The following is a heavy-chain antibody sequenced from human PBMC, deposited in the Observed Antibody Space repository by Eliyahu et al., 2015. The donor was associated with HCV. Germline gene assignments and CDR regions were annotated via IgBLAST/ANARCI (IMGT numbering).Heavy chain of an antibody. V-gene: IGHV3-30*18. CDR2: IAYDXSNK. J-gene: IGHJ2*01. CDR1: GFTFSSYX. Sequence: QVQLVESGGGVVQPGRSLRLSCAASGFTFSSYXMHWVRQAPGKGLEXVAVIAYDXSNKYYADSXKGRFTXSRDNSXNTLYLQMNSLRAEDTAVYYCAKAGKRGYDFWSGHSDWYFDLWGRGTLVTVSS. D-gene: IGHD3-3*01. CDR3: AKAGKRGYDFWSGHSDWYFDL.